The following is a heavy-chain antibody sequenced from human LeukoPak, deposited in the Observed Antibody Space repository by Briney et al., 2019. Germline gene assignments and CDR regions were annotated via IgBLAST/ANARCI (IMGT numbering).Heavy chain of an antibody. CDR2: IYHSGST. V-gene: IGHV4-59*12. CDR1: GASMSGYY. J-gene: IGHJ5*02. CDR3: ARGLVVPSPCFDP. D-gene: IGHD2-2*01. Sequence: SETLSLTCTVSGASMSGYYWSWIRQPPGKGLEWIGYIYHSGSTYYNPSLKSRVTISVDRSKNQFSLKLSSVTAADTAVYYCARGLVVPSPCFDPWGQGTLVTVSS.